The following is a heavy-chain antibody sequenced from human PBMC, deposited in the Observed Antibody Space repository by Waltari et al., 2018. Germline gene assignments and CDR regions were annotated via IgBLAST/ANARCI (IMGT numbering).Heavy chain of an antibody. CDR3: ARLGPSITMVRGEDY. CDR1: GGSISSSSYY. D-gene: IGHD3-10*01. J-gene: IGHJ4*02. V-gene: IGHV4-39*01. Sequence: QLQLQESGPGLVQPSETLSLTCTVSGGSISSSSYYWGWIRPPPGKGLEWRGSIYYSGSTYYNPSLKSRVTISVDTSKNQFSLKLSSVTAADTAVYYCARLGPSITMVRGEDYWGQGTLVTVSS. CDR2: IYYSGST.